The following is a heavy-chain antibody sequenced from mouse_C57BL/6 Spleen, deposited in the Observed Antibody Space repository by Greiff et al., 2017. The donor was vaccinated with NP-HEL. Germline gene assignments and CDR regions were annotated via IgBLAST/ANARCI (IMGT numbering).Heavy chain of an antibody. Sequence: QVQLKQSGAELVRPGASVKLSCKASGYTFTDYYINWVKQRPGQGLEWIARIYPGSGNTYYNEKFKGKATLTAEKSSSTAYMQLSSLTSEDSAVYFCARWNYGSPYAMDYWGQGTSVTVSS. CDR3: ARWNYGSPYAMDY. D-gene: IGHD1-1*01. V-gene: IGHV1-76*01. CDR2: IYPGSGNT. J-gene: IGHJ4*01. CDR1: GYTFTDYY.